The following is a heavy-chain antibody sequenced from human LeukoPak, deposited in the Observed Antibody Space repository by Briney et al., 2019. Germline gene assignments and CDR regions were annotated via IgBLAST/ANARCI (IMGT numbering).Heavy chain of an antibody. D-gene: IGHD5-24*01. V-gene: IGHV4-59*08. J-gene: IGHJ5*02. CDR2: IYYSGST. CDR1: GGSISSYY. Sequence: SETLSLTCTVSGGSISSYYWSWIRQPPGKGLEWIGYIYYSGSTNYNPSLKSRVTISVDTSKNQSSLKLSSVTAADTAVYYCARQGDGFDNWFDPWGQGTLVTVSS. CDR3: ARQGDGFDNWFDP.